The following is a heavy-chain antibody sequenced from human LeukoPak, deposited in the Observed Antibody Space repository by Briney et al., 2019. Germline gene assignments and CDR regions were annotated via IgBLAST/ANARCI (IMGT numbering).Heavy chain of an antibody. Sequence: NPSETLSLTCAVSGGSISSNNCWIWVRQPPGRGLEWIGEIYHSGSTNYNPSLQSRVTISVDKSNNQFSLKLNSVTAADMAVYYCARAPPYGSGWSKGVFDYWGQGTLVTVSS. D-gene: IGHD6-19*01. CDR1: GGSISSNNC. J-gene: IGHJ4*02. CDR2: IYHSGST. CDR3: ARAPPYGSGWSKGVFDY. V-gene: IGHV4-4*02.